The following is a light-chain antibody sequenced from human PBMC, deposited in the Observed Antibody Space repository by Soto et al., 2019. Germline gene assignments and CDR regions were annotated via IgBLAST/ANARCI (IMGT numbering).Light chain of an antibody. CDR2: GAF. Sequence: EIVMTQSPATLSVSPGERATLSCRASQSVNNKLVGYQQKPGQGPRLLIHGAFTRATGIPDRFSGSGSGTEFTLTISSLQSEDFAVYYCQQYNNWPLTFGGGTKVEIK. CDR1: QSVNNK. CDR3: QQYNNWPLT. V-gene: IGKV3D-15*01. J-gene: IGKJ4*01.